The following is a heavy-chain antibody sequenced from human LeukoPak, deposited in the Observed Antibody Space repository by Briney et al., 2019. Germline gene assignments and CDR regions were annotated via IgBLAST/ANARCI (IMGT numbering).Heavy chain of an antibody. CDR3: GRHNAVDV. V-gene: IGHV3-7*01. Sequence: GGSLRLSCAASGFTFSSYWMTWVRQAPGKGLEWVANIKQDGSEKYYVDSVKGRFTISRDDSKSSLYLEMYSLRAEDTAVYYCGRHNAVDVWGNGTTVTVSS. CDR1: GFTFSSYW. J-gene: IGHJ6*03. CDR2: IKQDGSEK. D-gene: IGHD2-2*01.